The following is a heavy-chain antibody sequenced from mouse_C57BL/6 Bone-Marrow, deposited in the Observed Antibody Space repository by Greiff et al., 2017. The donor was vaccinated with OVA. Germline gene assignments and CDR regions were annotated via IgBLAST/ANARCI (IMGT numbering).Heavy chain of an antibody. CDR2: IWSGGST. CDR3: ARPFYYGFAY. J-gene: IGHJ3*01. D-gene: IGHD2-1*01. Sequence: QVQLQQSGPGLVQPSQSLSITCTVPGFSLTSYGVHWVRQSPGKGLEWLGVIWSGGSTDYNAAFISRLSISKDNSKSQVFFKMNSLQADDTAIYYCARPFYYGFAYWGQGTLVTVSA. CDR1: GFSLTSYG. V-gene: IGHV2-2*01.